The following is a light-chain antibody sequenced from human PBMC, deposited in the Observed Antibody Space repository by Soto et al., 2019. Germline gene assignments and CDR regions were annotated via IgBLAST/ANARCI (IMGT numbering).Light chain of an antibody. J-gene: IGKJ4*01. CDR1: ESISNY. CDR3: QQRSNWLLT. V-gene: IGKV3-11*01. Sequence: EIVLTQSPATLSLSPGERATLSCRASESISNYLAWYEQKPGQAPRLLIYDTSKRATGIPGKFSGSGSGTDFTLTISSLEPEDYAVYYCQQRSNWLLTFGGGTRVEIK. CDR2: DTS.